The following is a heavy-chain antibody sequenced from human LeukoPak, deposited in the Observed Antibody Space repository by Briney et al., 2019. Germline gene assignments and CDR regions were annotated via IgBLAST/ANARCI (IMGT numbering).Heavy chain of an antibody. V-gene: IGHV1-18*01. CDR1: GYTFTSYG. CDR2: ISAYNGNT. Sequence: ASVSVSCKASGYTFTSYGISWVRQAPGQGLEWMGWISAYNGNTNYAQKLQGRVTMTTDTSTSTAYMELRSLRSDDTAVYYCARERDSSGSYSVGYWGQGTLVTVSS. D-gene: IGHD3-22*01. CDR3: ARERDSSGSYSVGY. J-gene: IGHJ4*02.